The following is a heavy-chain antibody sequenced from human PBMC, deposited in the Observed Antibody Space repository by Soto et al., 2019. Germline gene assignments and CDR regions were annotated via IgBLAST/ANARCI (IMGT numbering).Heavy chain of an antibody. V-gene: IGHV3-9*01. Sequence: GWSLRLSCAASGFTFEDYVMHWVRQAPGKGLEWVSSISWNSGNIGYADSVKGRFTISRDNAKNSLYLQMNSLRAEDTALYYCAKEHSGYEGYFDYWGQGTLVTVSS. CDR3: AKEHSGYEGYFDY. J-gene: IGHJ4*02. CDR2: ISWNSGNI. CDR1: GFTFEDYV. D-gene: IGHD5-12*01.